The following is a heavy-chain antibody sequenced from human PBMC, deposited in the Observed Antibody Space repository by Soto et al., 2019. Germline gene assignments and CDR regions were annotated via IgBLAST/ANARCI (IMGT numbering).Heavy chain of an antibody. J-gene: IGHJ5*02. CDR2: IHYSGST. V-gene: IGHV4-59*01. CDR3: ARESAGSHKNNWFDP. Sequence: KPSETLSLTCTMSGGSITSYYWSWIRQPPGQGLQWIGFIHYSGSTKYNPSLESRVTISVDPSQNQLSLKLSSVTAADTAVYYCARESAGSHKNNWFDPWGQGTLVTVSS. CDR1: GGSITSYY.